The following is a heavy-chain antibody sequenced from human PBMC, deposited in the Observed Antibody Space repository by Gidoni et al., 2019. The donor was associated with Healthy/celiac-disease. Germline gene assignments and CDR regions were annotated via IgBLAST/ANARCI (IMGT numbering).Heavy chain of an antibody. V-gene: IGHV4-34*01. J-gene: IGHJ5*02. CDR1: GRSFSGYY. CDR2: INHSGST. CDR3: ARPLTMVRGGLSWFDP. D-gene: IGHD3-10*01. Sequence: QVQLQQWGAGPFKPSETLSLTCAVFGRSFSGYYWSWIRQPPGKGLEWIGEINHSGSTNYNPSLKSRVTISVDTSKNQFSLKLSSVTAADTAVYYCARPLTMVRGGLSWFDPWGQGTLVTVSS.